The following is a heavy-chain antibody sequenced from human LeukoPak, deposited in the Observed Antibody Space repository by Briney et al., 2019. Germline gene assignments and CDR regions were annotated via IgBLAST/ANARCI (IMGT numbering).Heavy chain of an antibody. CDR2: INPDGSTT. J-gene: IGHJ4*01. Sequence: GGSLRLSCAASGFTFSRYWIHWVRQAPGKGLVWVSRINPDGSTTTYADPVKGRFTISRDNAKNTLYLQMSSLRAEDTAVYYCARSAFHDRSGYYHDYWGQGTLVTVSS. D-gene: IGHD3-22*01. CDR1: GFTFSRYW. CDR3: ARSAFHDRSGYYHDY. V-gene: IGHV3-74*01.